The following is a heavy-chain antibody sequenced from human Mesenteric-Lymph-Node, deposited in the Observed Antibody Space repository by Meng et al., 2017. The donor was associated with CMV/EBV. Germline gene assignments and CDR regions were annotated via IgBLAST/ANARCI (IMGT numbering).Heavy chain of an antibody. CDR3: ARGIQLWSYSFDY. D-gene: IGHD5-18*01. CDR1: GFTFSSYA. J-gene: IGHJ4*02. Sequence: LSLTCAASGFTFSSYAMNWVRQAPGKGLEWVSSISGSSSYIYYTDSVKGRFTISGDNAKNSLYLQMDGLRADDTAVYYCARGIQLWSYSFDYWGPGTLVTVSS. V-gene: IGHV3-21*01. CDR2: ISGSSSYI.